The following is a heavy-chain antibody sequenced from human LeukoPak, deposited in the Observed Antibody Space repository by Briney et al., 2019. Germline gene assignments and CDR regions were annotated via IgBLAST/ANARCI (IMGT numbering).Heavy chain of an antibody. Sequence: PSETLSLTCTVSGGSISSYYWSWIRQPAGKGLEWIGRIYTSGSTDYNPSLRSRLTISVDTSKNQFSLKLRSVTAADTAVYYCARAGYDILTGYLGVFDFWGQGTMVTVSS. D-gene: IGHD3-9*01. CDR2: IYTSGST. CDR3: ARAGYDILTGYLGVFDF. CDR1: GGSISSYY. V-gene: IGHV4-4*07. J-gene: IGHJ3*01.